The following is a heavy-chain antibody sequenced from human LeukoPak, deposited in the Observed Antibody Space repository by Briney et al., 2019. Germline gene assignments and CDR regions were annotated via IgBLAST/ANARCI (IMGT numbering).Heavy chain of an antibody. Sequence: GGSLRLYCAASGFTVSSNYMSWVRQAPGKGLEWVSVIYSGGSTYYADSVKGRFTTSRDNSKNTLYLQMNSLRAEDTAVYYCARGYGDYEPDAFDIWGQGTMVTVSS. J-gene: IGHJ3*02. CDR3: ARGYGDYEPDAFDI. D-gene: IGHD4-17*01. V-gene: IGHV3-66*02. CDR2: IYSGGST. CDR1: GFTVSSNY.